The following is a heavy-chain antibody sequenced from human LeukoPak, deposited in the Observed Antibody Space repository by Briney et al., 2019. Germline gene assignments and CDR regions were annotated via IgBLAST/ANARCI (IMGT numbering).Heavy chain of an antibody. CDR1: GFTFDDYG. CDR2: INWNGGRT. CDR3: ARDLHINVVTPGSTGLDS. J-gene: IGHJ3*01. D-gene: IGHD4-23*01. V-gene: IGHV3-20*04. Sequence: GGSLRLSCEGSGFTFDDYGMSWVRHLPGKGLEWVSGINWNGGRTGYAESLRGRFTISRDNAKRSLFLQMDSLRVDDTALYYCARDLHINVVTPGSTGLDSWGQGTMVIVSS.